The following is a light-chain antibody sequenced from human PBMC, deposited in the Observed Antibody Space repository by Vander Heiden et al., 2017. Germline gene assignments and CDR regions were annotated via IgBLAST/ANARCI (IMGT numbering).Light chain of an antibody. V-gene: IGLV1-40*01. CDR1: NSNIGANYD. Sequence: SMLTQPPSVSGAPGQRVTISCTGSNSNIGANYDVHWYRQLPGTALKLLIFGNNNRPSGVPDRFSGSKSGTSASLAITGLQAEDEADYYCQSYDSSLSGSYVFGTGTKVTVL. CDR3: QSYDSSLSGSYV. J-gene: IGLJ1*01. CDR2: GNN.